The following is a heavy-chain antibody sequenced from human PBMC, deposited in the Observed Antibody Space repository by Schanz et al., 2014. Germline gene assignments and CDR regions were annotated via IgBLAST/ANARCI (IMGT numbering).Heavy chain of an antibody. CDR2: IISILGMP. Sequence: VQLEQSGAEVKKPGSSVKVSCKASGGTFSSFGINWVRQAPGQGLEWMGRIISILGMPNYAQKFQGRVTFTADKVTSTAYMELSSLKSEDTTVYYCARGPLGTSPWGQGTPVIVSS. CDR3: ARGPLGTSP. D-gene: IGHD5-12*01. CDR1: GGTFSSFG. J-gene: IGHJ5*02. V-gene: IGHV1-69*04.